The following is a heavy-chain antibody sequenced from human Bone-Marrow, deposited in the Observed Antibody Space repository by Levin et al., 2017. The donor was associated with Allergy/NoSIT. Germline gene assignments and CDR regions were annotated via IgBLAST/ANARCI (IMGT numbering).Heavy chain of an antibody. CDR2: IWYDGSNK. J-gene: IGHJ6*02. Sequence: LSLTCAASGFTFSSYGMHWVRQAPGKGLEWVAVIWYDGSNKYYADSVKGRFTISRDNSKNTLYLQMNSLRAEDTAVYYCARDQVPYGDYYYGMDVWGQGTTVTVSS. D-gene: IGHD4-17*01. CDR3: ARDQVPYGDYYYGMDV. CDR1: GFTFSSYG. V-gene: IGHV3-33*01.